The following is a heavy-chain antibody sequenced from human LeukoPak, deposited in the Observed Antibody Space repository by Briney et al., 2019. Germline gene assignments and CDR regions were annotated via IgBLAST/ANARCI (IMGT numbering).Heavy chain of an antibody. CDR1: GGTFTSYA. Sequence: ASVKVSCKASGGTFTSYAISWVRQAPGQGLEWMGGIIPIFGTANYAQKFQGRVTITADESTSTAYMELSSLRSEDTAVYYCAEAYYYDSSGYYSGVYYYGMDVCGQPTTVTVYS. J-gene: IGHJ6*02. CDR3: AEAYYYDSSGYYSGVYYYGMDV. D-gene: IGHD3-22*01. V-gene: IGHV1-69*13. CDR2: IIPIFGTA.